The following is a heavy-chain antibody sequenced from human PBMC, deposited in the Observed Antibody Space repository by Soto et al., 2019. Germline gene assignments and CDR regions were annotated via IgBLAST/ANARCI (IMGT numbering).Heavy chain of an antibody. D-gene: IGHD1-1*01. Sequence: PVGSLRLSCAASGFTFSSYSMNWVRQAPGKGLEWVSSISSSSSYIYYADSVKGRFTISRDNAKNSLYPQMNSLRAEDTAVYYCARDGSGGTRYYFDYWGQGTLVTVSS. J-gene: IGHJ4*02. V-gene: IGHV3-21*01. CDR3: ARDGSGGTRYYFDY. CDR1: GFTFSSYS. CDR2: ISSSSSYI.